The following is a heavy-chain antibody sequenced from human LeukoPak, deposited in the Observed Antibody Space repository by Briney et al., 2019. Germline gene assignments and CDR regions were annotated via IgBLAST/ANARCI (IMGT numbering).Heavy chain of an antibody. J-gene: IGHJ4*02. V-gene: IGHV3-9*03. CDR3: AKASFPGYSYGYPFDY. CDR2: ISWNSGSI. CDR1: GFTFDDYA. D-gene: IGHD5-18*01. Sequence: GGSLRLSCAASGFTFDDYAMHWVRQAPGKGLEWVSGISWNSGSIGYADSVKGRFTISRDNAKNSLYLQMNSLRAEDMALYYCAKASFPGYSYGYPFDYWGQGTLVTVSS.